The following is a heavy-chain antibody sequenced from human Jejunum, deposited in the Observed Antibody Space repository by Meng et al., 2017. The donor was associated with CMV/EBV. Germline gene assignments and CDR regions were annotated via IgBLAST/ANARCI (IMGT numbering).Heavy chain of an antibody. Sequence: EVQLVQSGGGLVQPGGSLRLSCAASGFIFSDQHMDWVRQAPGKGLEWVSIVHSGGTTFYADSVKGRFTISRDESRNTVFLQMNSLRSEDTAVYYCARAPTVTTVFDSWGQGTLVTVSS. J-gene: IGHJ4*02. CDR1: GFIFSDQH. D-gene: IGHD4-17*01. V-gene: IGHV3-66*02. CDR3: ARAPTVTTVFDS. CDR2: VHSGGTT.